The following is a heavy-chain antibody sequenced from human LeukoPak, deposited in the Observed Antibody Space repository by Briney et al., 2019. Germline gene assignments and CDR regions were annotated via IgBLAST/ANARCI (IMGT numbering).Heavy chain of an antibody. CDR3: ARPGDIVVVPADAYDFDI. CDR2: IYYSGST. D-gene: IGHD2-2*01. CDR1: GGSISSSSYY. Sequence: SETLSLTCTVSGGSISSSSYYWGWIRQPPGKGLEWIGSIYYSGSTYYNPSLKSRVTISVDTSKNQFSLKLSSVTAADTAVYYCARPGDIVVVPADAYDFDIWGQGTMVTVSS. V-gene: IGHV4-39*01. J-gene: IGHJ3*02.